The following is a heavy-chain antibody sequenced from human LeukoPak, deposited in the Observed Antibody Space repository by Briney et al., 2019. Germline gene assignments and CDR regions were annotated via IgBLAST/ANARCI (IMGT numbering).Heavy chain of an antibody. D-gene: IGHD6-19*01. V-gene: IGHV4-31*03. J-gene: IGHJ4*02. CDR3: ARAFSSGWYPYSIGGLWFDY. CDR1: GASITSESYF. Sequence: SETLSLTCNVSGASITSESYFWSWMRQHPGKGLEWIGYMHHSGRTYYNASLKSRVTISVDTSKSQFSLKVNSVTAADTAVYYCARAFSSGWYPYSIGGLWFDYWGQGTLVTVSS. CDR2: MHHSGRT.